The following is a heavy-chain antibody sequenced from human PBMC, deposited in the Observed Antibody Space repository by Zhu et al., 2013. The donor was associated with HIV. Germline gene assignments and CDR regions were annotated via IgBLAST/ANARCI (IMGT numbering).Heavy chain of an antibody. CDR3: ARGYSSSWYRRVYYYYGMDV. CDR2: INPNSGGT. Sequence: QVQLVQSGAEVKKPGASVKVSCKASGYTFTGYYMHWVRQAPGQGLEWMGWINPNSGGTNYAQKFQGWVTMTRDTSISTAYMELSRLRSDDTAVYYCARGYSSSWYRRVYYYYGMDVWGQGTTVTVSS. D-gene: IGHD6-13*01. J-gene: IGHJ6*02. CDR1: GYTFTGYY. V-gene: IGHV1-2*04.